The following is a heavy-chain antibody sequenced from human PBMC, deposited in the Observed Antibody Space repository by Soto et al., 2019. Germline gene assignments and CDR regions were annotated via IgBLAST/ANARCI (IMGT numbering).Heavy chain of an antibody. CDR1: GFTFSSYD. V-gene: IGHV3-13*01. J-gene: IGHJ6*02. Sequence: PGGSLRLSCAASGFTFSSYDMHWVRQATGKGLEWVSAIGTAGDTYYPGSVKGRFTISRENAKNSLYLQMNSLRAEDTAVYYCAGVSSNPDYYYGIDVRGQRTKVTVSS. D-gene: IGHD4-4*01. CDR3: AGVSSNPDYYYGIDV. CDR2: IGTAGDT.